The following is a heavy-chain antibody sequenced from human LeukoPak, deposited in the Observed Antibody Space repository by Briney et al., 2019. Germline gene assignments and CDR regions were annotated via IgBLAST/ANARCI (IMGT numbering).Heavy chain of an antibody. CDR3: ARRVVISYYYYYMDV. V-gene: IGHV4-61*05. CDR1: GVYFGSSGCY. D-gene: IGHD3-3*01. Sequence: PSETLSLTCLVSGVYFGSSGCYWGWIRQPPGKGLEWIGFVYYTGATNYNPSLKSRVTISVDTSKNQFSLKLSSVTAADTAVYYCARRVVISYYYYYMDVWGKGTTVTVSS. J-gene: IGHJ6*03. CDR2: VYYTGAT.